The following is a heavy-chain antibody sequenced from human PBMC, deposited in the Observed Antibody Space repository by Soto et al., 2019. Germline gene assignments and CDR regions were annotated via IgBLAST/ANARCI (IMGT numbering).Heavy chain of an antibody. V-gene: IGHV5-51*07. CDR2: IYPGDSDT. CDR1: VYSYSSYR. CDR3: AINKGYRSRSSCYGMEG. Sequence: QAETIPGTGCVYSYSSYRLVWVHQKTGKVLEWMGTIYPGDSDTRYSPSFQGQVTISADKSISTAYLQWNSLKASDTAMYFCAINKGYRSRSSCYGMEGWGQGDSVTVS. D-gene: IGHD2-15*01. J-gene: IGHJ6*02.